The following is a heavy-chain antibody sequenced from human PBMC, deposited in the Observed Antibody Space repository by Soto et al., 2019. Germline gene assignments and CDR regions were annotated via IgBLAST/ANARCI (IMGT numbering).Heavy chain of an antibody. CDR3: ASSYSGYGSYYYYYMDV. CDR1: GYTFTSYD. J-gene: IGHJ6*03. CDR2: MNPNSGNT. V-gene: IGHV1-8*01. D-gene: IGHD5-12*01. Sequence: GASVKVSCKASGYTFTSYDINWVRQATGQGLEWMGWMNPNSGNTGYAQKFQGRVTMTRNTSISTAYMELSSLRSEDTAVYYCASSYSGYGSYYYYYMDVWGKGTTVTVSS.